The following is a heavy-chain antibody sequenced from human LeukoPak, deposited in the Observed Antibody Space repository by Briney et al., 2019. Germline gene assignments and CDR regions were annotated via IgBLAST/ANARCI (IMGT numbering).Heavy chain of an antibody. J-gene: IGHJ4*02. CDR2: IYSTGST. V-gene: IGHV4-4*07. CDR1: GSSISSYY. Sequence: SETLSLTCPVSGSSISSYYWSWIRPPAGKGLEWIGRIYSTGSTNYKPSLKSRVTMSVDTSKNQFSLRLSSVTAADTAVYYCARQIASAGTAGFDFWGQGALVTVSS. CDR3: ARQIASAGTAGFDF. D-gene: IGHD6-13*01.